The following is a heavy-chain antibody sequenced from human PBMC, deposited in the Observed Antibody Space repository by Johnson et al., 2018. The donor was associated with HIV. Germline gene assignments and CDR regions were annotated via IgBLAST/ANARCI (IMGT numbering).Heavy chain of an antibody. CDR2: ISYDGSNK. V-gene: IGHV3-30-3*01. CDR1: GFTFSSYA. J-gene: IGHJ3*02. D-gene: IGHD3-22*01. Sequence: QVQLVESGGGVVQPGRSLRLSCAASGFTFSSYAMHWVRQAPGQGLEWVAVISYDGSNKYYADSVKGRFTISRDTSKNTLYLQITSLRAEDTAVYYCAKDLRQVVVNDVFDIWGQGTVVTVSP. CDR3: AKDLRQVVVNDVFDI.